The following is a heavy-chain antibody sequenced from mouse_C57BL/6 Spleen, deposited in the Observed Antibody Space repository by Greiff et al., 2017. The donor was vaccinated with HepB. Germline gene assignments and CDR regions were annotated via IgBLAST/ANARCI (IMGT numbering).Heavy chain of an antibody. J-gene: IGHJ4*01. V-gene: IGHV1-59*01. Sequence: QVQLQQPGAELVRPGTSVKLSCKASGYTFTSYWMHWVKQRPGQGLEWIGVIDPSDSYTNYNQKFKGKATLTVDTSSSTAYMQLSSLTSEDSAVYYCARIYYGSSYDAMDYWGQGTSVTVSS. CDR3: ARIYYGSSYDAMDY. CDR2: IDPSDSYT. D-gene: IGHD1-1*01. CDR1: GYTFTSYW.